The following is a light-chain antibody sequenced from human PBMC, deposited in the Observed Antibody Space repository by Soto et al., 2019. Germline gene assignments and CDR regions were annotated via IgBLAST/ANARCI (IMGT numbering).Light chain of an antibody. J-gene: IGKJ1*01. CDR3: QQYNNWTRT. Sequence: EIVMTQSPGTLSVSPGERATLSCRASQSVSSNLDWYQQKPGQAPRLLIYGPSTRATGIPARFSGSESGTEFTPTISSMQAEDFAGYYGQQYNNWTRTFGQGTKGEIK. CDR2: GPS. V-gene: IGKV3-15*01. CDR1: QSVSSN.